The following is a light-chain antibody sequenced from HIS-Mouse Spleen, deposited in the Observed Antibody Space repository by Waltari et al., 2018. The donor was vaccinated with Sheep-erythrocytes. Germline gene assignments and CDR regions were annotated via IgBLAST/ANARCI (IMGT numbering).Light chain of an antibody. CDR1: SSTVASNT. CDR3: AAWDDSLNGYV. V-gene: IGLV1-44*01. Sequence: QSVLTQPPSASGTPGQSVTISCSGSSSTVASNTLHWYQQPPGTAPKLLIYSNNQRPAGVPDRFSGSKSGTSASLAISGLQSEDEADYYCAAWDDSLNGYVFGTGTKVTVL. CDR2: SNN. J-gene: IGLJ1*01.